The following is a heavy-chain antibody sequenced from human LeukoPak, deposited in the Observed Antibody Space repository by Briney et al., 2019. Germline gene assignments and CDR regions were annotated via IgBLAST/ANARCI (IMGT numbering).Heavy chain of an antibody. CDR1: GFTFSSYG. V-gene: IGHV3-30*03. Sequence: GGSLRLSCAASGFTFSSYGMHWVRQAPGKGLEWVAVISYDGSNKYYADSVKGRFTISRDNSKNTLYLQMNSLRAEDMAVYYCARALDRGCYFDYWGQGTLVTVSS. CDR2: ISYDGSNK. D-gene: IGHD3-16*01. CDR3: ARALDRGCYFDY. J-gene: IGHJ4*02.